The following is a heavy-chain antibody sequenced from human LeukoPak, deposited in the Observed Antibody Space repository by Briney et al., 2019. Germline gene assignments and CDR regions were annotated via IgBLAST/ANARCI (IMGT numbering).Heavy chain of an antibody. CDR2: IYCSGST. D-gene: IGHD5-12*01. CDR1: GGSISSSSYY. Sequence: SETLSLTCTVSGGSISSSSYYWGWIRQPPGKGLEWIGSIYCSGSTYYNWSLKSRVTISVDTSKNQFSLKLSSVTAADTAVYYCARDCDIGYAGYWGQGTLVTVSS. J-gene: IGHJ4*02. V-gene: IGHV4-39*02. CDR3: ARDCDIGYAGY.